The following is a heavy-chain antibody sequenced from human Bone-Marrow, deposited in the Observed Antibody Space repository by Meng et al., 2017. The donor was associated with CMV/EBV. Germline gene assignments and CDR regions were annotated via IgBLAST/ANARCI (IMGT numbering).Heavy chain of an antibody. V-gene: IGHV3-53*01. J-gene: IGHJ3*02. CDR2: IYSGGST. CDR3: ASDFRGLAGYVAFDI. D-gene: IGHD3-10*01. CDR1: GFTVSSNY. Sequence: GESLKISCAASGFTVSSNYMSWVRQAPGKGLEWVSVIYSGGSTYYADSVKGRFTISRDNSKNTLCLQMNSLRAEDTAVYYCASDFRGLAGYVAFDIWGQGTMVTVSS.